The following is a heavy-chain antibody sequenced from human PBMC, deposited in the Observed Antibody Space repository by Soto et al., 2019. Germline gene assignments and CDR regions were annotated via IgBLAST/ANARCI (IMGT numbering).Heavy chain of an antibody. V-gene: IGHV4-31*03. CDR2: IYYSGST. CDR1: GGSISSGGYY. Sequence: SETLSLTCTVSGGSISSGGYYWSWSRQHPGKGLEWIGYIYYSGSTYYNPSLKSRVTISVDTSKNQFSLKLSSVTAADTAVYYCARVYYVYGMDVWGQGTTVTVSS. J-gene: IGHJ6*02. CDR3: ARVYYVYGMDV. D-gene: IGHD3-16*01.